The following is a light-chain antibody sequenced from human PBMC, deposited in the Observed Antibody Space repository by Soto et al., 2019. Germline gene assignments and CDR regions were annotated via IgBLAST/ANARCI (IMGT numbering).Light chain of an antibody. V-gene: IGKV1-5*01. CDR3: HSRA. CDR2: DAS. Sequence: DIQLTPSPSFLSASVVDRVTITCRASQSISSWLAWYQQKPGKAPKLLIYDASSSESGVPSRFSGSGSGTEFTLTISSLQPDDFATYFCHSRAFGQGTRLENK. CDR1: QSISSW. J-gene: IGKJ5*01.